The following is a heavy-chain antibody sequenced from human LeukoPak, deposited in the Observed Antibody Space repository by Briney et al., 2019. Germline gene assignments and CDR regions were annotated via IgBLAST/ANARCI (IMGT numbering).Heavy chain of an antibody. J-gene: IGHJ6*03. Sequence: GGSLRLSCAASGFTFRSYVLHWVRHAPGKALEHLSHISRDGDRAYYANSVKGRISISRDNARHTLYLQMDSLRPGDTGVHYCAKPKTEQFIYGPYRDYYYMDVWGKGTAVTVSS. D-gene: IGHD4-17*01. V-gene: IGHV3-64*01. CDR2: ISRDGDRA. CDR3: AKPKTEQFIYGPYRDYYYMDV. CDR1: GFTFRSYV.